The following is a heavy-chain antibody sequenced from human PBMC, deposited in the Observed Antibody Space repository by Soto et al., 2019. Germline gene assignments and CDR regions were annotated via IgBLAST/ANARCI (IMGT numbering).Heavy chain of an antibody. CDR1: GGSFSGYY. Sequence: QVQLQQWGAGLLKPSETLSLTCAVYGGSFSGYYWSWIRQPPGKGLEWIGEINHSGSTNYNPSLKSRVTISVDTSKNQFSLKLSSVTAADTAVYYCAREVLRYFDWQYNWFDPWGQGTLVTVSS. CDR2: INHSGST. D-gene: IGHD3-9*01. CDR3: AREVLRYFDWQYNWFDP. J-gene: IGHJ5*02. V-gene: IGHV4-34*01.